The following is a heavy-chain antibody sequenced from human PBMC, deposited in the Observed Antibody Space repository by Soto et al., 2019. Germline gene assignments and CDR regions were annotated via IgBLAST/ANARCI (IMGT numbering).Heavy chain of an antibody. CDR1: GGTFSNST. J-gene: IGHJ4*02. CDR3: ARFKLGDDY. V-gene: IGHV1-69*02. CDR2: LIPILGLA. Sequence: QVQLVPSGAEVRKPGSSVKVSCQASGGTFSNSTVTWVRQAPGQGLEWMGRLIPILGLANYAQKFRGRLTITADKSTTTAYMELRSLRSEDTAIYYCARFKLGDDYWGQGTLVTVSS. D-gene: IGHD5-12*01.